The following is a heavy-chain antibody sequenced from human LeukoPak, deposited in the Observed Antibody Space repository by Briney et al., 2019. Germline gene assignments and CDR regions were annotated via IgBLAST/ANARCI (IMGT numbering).Heavy chain of an antibody. Sequence: GGSLRLSCAASGFTFSSYGMHWVRQAPGKGLEWVAVISYDGSNKYYADSVKGRFTISRDNSKNTLYLQMNSLRAEDTAVYYCAKDIYSRYAFDIWGQGTMVTVSS. CDR1: GFTFSSYG. V-gene: IGHV3-30*18. CDR3: AKDIYSRYAFDI. J-gene: IGHJ3*02. D-gene: IGHD6-13*01. CDR2: ISYDGSNK.